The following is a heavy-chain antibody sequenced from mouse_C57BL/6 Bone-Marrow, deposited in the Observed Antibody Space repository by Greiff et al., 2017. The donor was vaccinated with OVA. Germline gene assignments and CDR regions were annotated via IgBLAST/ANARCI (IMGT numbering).Heavy chain of an antibody. CDR1: GFTFSSYG. J-gene: IGHJ4*01. Sequence: EVQLVESGGDLVKPGGSLKLSCAASGFTFSSYGMSWVRQTPDKRLEWVATISSGGSYTYYPDSVKGRFTISRDNAKNTLYLQMSSLKSEDTAMYYCARDGYYGAMDYWGQGTSVTVSS. CDR2: ISSGGSYT. CDR3: ARDGYYGAMDY. V-gene: IGHV5-6*01. D-gene: IGHD2-3*01.